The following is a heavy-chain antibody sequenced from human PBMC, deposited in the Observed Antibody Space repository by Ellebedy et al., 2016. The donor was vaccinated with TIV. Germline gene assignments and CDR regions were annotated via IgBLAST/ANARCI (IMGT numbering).Heavy chain of an antibody. CDR3: ARGTHLPGLDI. V-gene: IGHV3-7*03. Sequence: GESLKISXAASGFTFRTYWMSWVRQAAGKGLEWVANINQDGSEKYYVDSVKGRFTVSRDNAKNSLYLQMNSLRAEDTAVYYCARGTHLPGLDIWGQGTMVTVSS. J-gene: IGHJ3*02. CDR2: INQDGSEK. CDR1: GFTFRTYW.